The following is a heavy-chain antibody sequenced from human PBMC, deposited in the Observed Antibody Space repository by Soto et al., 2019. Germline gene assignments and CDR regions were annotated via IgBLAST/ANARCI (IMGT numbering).Heavy chain of an antibody. CDR2: INPSGGST. Sequence: ASVTVSCQASGYTFTSYYMHWVRQAPGQGLEWMGIINPSGGSTSYAQKFQGRVTMTRDTSTSTVYMELSSLRSEDTAVYYCARDLNMGYFDYWGQGTLVTVSS. CDR3: ARDLNMGYFDY. CDR1: GYTFTSYY. V-gene: IGHV1-46*03. J-gene: IGHJ4*02.